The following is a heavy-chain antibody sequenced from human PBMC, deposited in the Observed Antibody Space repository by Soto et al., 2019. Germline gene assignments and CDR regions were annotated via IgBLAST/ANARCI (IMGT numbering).Heavy chain of an antibody. CDR1: GFTFSDYY. CDR3: ASPFVDFWSGPTPTDY. D-gene: IGHD3-3*01. V-gene: IGHV3-11*01. J-gene: IGHJ4*02. CDR2: ISSSGSTI. Sequence: QVQLVESGGGLVKPGGSLRLSCAASGFTFSDYYMSWIRQAPGKGLEWVSYISSSGSTIYYADSVKGRFTISRDNAKNSLDLQMNSLRAEDTAVYYCASPFVDFWSGPTPTDYWGQGTLVTVSS.